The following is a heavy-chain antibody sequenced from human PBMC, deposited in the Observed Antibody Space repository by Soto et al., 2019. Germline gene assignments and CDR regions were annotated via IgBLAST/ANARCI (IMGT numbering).Heavy chain of an antibody. CDR1: GCSITSSGYY. Sequence: QVQLQESGPGLVKPSQTLSLTCTVSGCSITSSGYYWSWIRQHPGEGLEWIGFTSNSGSTSYNPSLKSRVTVSVDTSSNQFSLNLKSETAADTAVYYCARGGGSTKVDYWGQGTLVTVSP. CDR3: ARGGGSTKVDY. V-gene: IGHV4-31*03. D-gene: IGHD2-2*01. J-gene: IGHJ4*02. CDR2: TSNSGST.